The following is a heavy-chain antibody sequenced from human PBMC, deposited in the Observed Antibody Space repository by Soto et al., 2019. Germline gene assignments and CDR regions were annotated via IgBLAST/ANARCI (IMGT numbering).Heavy chain of an antibody. Sequence: QVQLVQSGAEVKKPGASVKLSCKAYGYTLTRNHMHWVRQAPGQGLEWMGIINPNGGGTGYAQKFQGRVTMTRDTSTSTVYMEVSTLRSEDTAVYYCARVSSQAFDIWGQGTMVTVSS. J-gene: IGHJ3*02. V-gene: IGHV1-46*01. CDR1: GYTLTRNH. CDR3: ARVSSQAFDI. D-gene: IGHD6-13*01. CDR2: INPNGGGT.